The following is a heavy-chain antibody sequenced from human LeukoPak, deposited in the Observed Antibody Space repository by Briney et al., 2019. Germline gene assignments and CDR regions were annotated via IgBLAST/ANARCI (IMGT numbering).Heavy chain of an antibody. D-gene: IGHD2-8*01. CDR3: AREVMAKRRAFDI. Sequence: GGSQRLSCAASGFTASSNYMSWVRQAPGKGLEGVSVIYSDDRTYYADSVKGRFTISRHTSKKTLYLQMNSLRAEDTAVYYCAREVMAKRRAFDIWGQGTVGTVSS. J-gene: IGHJ3*02. V-gene: IGHV3-53*04. CDR2: IYSDDRT. CDR1: GFTASSNY.